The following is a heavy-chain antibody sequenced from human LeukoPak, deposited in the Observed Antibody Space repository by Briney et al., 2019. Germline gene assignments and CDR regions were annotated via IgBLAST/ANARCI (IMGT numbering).Heavy chain of an antibody. J-gene: IGHJ4*02. D-gene: IGHD6-19*01. CDR2: IYYSGST. V-gene: IGHV4-59*01. CDR1: GGSISSYY. CDR3: AREGYSSGWLFDY. Sequence: SETLSLTCTVSGGSISSYYWSWIRQPRGKGLEWIGYIYYSGSTNYNPSLKSRVTISVDTSKNQFSLKLSSVTAADTAVYYCAREGYSSGWLFDYWGQGTLVTVSS.